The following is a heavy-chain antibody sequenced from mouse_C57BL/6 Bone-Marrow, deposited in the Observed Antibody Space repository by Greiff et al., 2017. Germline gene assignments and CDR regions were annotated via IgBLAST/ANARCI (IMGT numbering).Heavy chain of an antibody. CDR3: ARRGYDFPWFAY. J-gene: IGHJ3*01. V-gene: IGHV1-55*01. D-gene: IGHD2-4*01. CDR1: GYTFTSYW. Sequence: QVQLQQPGAELVKPGASVKMSCKASGYTFTSYWITWVKQRPGQGLEWIGDIYPGSGSTNYNEKFKSKATLTVDTSSSTAYMQLSSLTSDDSAVYYCARRGYDFPWFAYWGQGTLVTVSA. CDR2: IYPGSGST.